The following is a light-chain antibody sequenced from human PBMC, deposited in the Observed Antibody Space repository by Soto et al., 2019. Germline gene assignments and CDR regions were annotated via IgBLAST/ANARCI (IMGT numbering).Light chain of an antibody. CDR1: HDISNY. V-gene: IGKV1-33*01. CDR3: QQHDNLLLT. CDR2: DVS. Sequence: DIQMTQSPSSLSASLGDSVTITCQASHDISNYLNWYQHKPGKAPKLLIYDVSNLEAGVPSRFSGSGSGTDFVFTISNLQPEDIATYYCQQHDNLLLTFGGGTKVEIK. J-gene: IGKJ4*01.